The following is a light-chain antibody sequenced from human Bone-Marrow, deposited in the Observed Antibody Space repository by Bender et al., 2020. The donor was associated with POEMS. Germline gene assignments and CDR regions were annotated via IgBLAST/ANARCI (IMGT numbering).Light chain of an antibody. CDR3: QSFDSSLSGWV. CDR1: NIGRKS. Sequence: SYVLTQAPSVSVAPGKTATITCGGNNIGRKSVHWYQQKPGQAPVLVVHDDVGRPSGIPERFSGSNTGNTATLTITGLQAEDEADYYCQSFDSSLSGWVFGGGTKLTVL. V-gene: IGLV3-21*03. J-gene: IGLJ3*02. CDR2: DDV.